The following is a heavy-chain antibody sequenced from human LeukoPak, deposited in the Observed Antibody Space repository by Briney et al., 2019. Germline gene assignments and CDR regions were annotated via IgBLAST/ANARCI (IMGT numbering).Heavy chain of an antibody. D-gene: IGHD3-10*01. J-gene: IGHJ4*02. CDR2: INHSGST. CDR3: ARGWRDYGSGSYYLVDY. Sequence: PAETLSLTCAVYGGSFSGYYWSWIRQPPGKGLEWIGEINHSGSTNYNPSLKSRVTISVDTSKNQFSLKLSSVTAADTAVYYCARGWRDYGSGSYYLVDYWGQGTLVTVSS. CDR1: GGSFSGYY. V-gene: IGHV4-34*01.